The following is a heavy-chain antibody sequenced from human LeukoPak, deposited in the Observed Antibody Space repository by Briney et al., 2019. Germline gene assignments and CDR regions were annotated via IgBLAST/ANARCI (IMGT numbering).Heavy chain of an antibody. D-gene: IGHD6-13*01. J-gene: IGHJ4*02. V-gene: IGHV4-30-4*01. CDR2: IYTSGST. CDR3: ARHAGFQQLAYFDY. CDR1: GGSISSGDYY. Sequence: SQTLSLTCTVSGGSISSGDYYWSWIRQPPGKGLEWIGYIYTSGSTNYNPSLKSRVTISVDTSKNQFSLKLSSVTAADTAVYYCARHAGFQQLAYFDYWGQGTLVTVSS.